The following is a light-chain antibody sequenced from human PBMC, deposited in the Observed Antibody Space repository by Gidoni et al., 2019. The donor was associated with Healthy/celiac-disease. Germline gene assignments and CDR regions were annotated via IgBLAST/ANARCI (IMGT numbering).Light chain of an antibody. Sequence: ELVLPQSPGTLSLSPEERATLSCRASQRVSSSYSAWYQQKPGQAPRLLISGASSRATGIPDRFSGSGSGTDFTLTISRLEPEDFAVYYCQQYGSSPLTFGGXTKVEIK. V-gene: IGKV3-20*01. CDR3: QQYGSSPLT. J-gene: IGKJ4*01. CDR1: QRVSSSY. CDR2: GAS.